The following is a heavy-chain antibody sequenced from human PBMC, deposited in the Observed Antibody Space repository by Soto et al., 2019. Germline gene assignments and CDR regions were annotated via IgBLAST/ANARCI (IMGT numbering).Heavy chain of an antibody. CDR3: ARGGYYDSSGSRNYHYYGMNV. CDR2: FSPYVGKT. D-gene: IGHD3-22*01. Sequence: QVQLVQSGGEVKKPGASVKVSCKASGSTLRGLGITWVRQAPGQGLEWLEWFSPYVGKTKYAQILKGRVSLTKDTSTKTAYMEVRSLRSDDTAVYYCARGGYYDSSGSRNYHYYGMNVWGQGTTVTVSS. CDR1: GSTLRGLG. J-gene: IGHJ6*02. V-gene: IGHV1-18*01.